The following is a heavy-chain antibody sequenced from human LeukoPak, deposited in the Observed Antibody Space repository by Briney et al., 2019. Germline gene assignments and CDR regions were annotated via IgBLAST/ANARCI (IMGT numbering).Heavy chain of an antibody. J-gene: IGHJ4*02. Sequence: ASVKVSCKASGYTFTSYGISWVRQAPGQGLEWMGWISAYNGNTNYAQKLQGRVTMTTDTSTSTAYMELRSLRSDDTAVYYCARDGFDDSNGYYYVRDFDYWGQGTLVTVSS. D-gene: IGHD3-22*01. CDR1: GYTFTSYG. CDR2: ISAYNGNT. CDR3: ARDGFDDSNGYYYVRDFDY. V-gene: IGHV1-18*01.